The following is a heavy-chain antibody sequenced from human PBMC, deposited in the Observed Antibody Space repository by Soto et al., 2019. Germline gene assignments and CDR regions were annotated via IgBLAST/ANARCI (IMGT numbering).Heavy chain of an antibody. CDR1: GFTVSGDY. V-gene: IGHV3-53*01. J-gene: IGHJ4*02. CDR3: TKVSPQWLVHDY. D-gene: IGHD6-19*01. Sequence: GGSLSLSCAASGFTVSGDYVSWVRQAPGKGLECVSVIHFGGNTYYADSVKGRFTVSRDNSKNTLYLQMNSLRVEDTAIYFCTKVSPQWLVHDYWGQGTLVTVSS. CDR2: IHFGGNT.